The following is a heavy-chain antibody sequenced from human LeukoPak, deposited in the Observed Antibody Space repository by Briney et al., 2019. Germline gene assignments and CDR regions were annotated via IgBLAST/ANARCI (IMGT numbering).Heavy chain of an antibody. Sequence: SETLSLTCTVSGGSISSGSYYWSWIRQPAGKGLEWIGRIYTSGSTNYNPSLKSRVTISVDTSKNQFSLKLSSVTAADTAVYYCARVRRPLVHTAMAPSRYDYWGQGTLVTVSS. CDR2: IYTSGST. D-gene: IGHD5-18*01. CDR1: GGSISSGSYY. J-gene: IGHJ4*02. CDR3: ARVRRPLVHTAMAPSRYDY. V-gene: IGHV4-61*02.